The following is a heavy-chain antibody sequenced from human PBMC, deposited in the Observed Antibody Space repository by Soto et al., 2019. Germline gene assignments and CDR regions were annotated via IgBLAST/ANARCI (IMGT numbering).Heavy chain of an antibody. V-gene: IGHV4-59*01. D-gene: IGHD6-13*01. CDR3: AREGSSWSNWLDX. Sequence: SETLSLTCTVSGGSISSYYWSWIRQPPGKGLEWILYIYYSGSTNYNPSLKSRVTISVDTSKNQFSLKLSSVTAADTAVYYCAREGSSWSNWLDXWGQGTRVTVSX. CDR1: GGSISSYY. J-gene: IGHJ5*02. CDR2: IYYSGST.